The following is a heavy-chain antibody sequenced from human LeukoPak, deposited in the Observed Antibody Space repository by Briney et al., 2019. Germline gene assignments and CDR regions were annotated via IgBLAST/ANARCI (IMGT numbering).Heavy chain of an antibody. J-gene: IGHJ5*02. CDR1: GGSISSSSYY. D-gene: IGHD6-19*01. V-gene: IGHV4-39*07. CDR3: ARAVAVAVTGDWFDP. CDR2: IYYSGST. Sequence: SETLSLTCTVSGGSISSSSYYWGWIRQPPGKGLEWIGSIYYSGSTYYNPSLKSRVTISVDTSKNQFSLKLSSVTAADTAVYYCARAVAVAVTGDWFDPWGQGTLVTVSS.